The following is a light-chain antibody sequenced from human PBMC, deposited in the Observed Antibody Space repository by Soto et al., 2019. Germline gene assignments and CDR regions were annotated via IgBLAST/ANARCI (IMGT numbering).Light chain of an antibody. CDR3: SSYTSSSTVV. Sequence: QSALTQPASVSGSPGQSITISCTGTSSDVGGSNYVSWYQQHPGKAPKLMIYDVSNRPSGVSNRFSGSKSGNTASLTISGLQADDEADYYCSSYTSSSTVVFGGGTKLTVL. J-gene: IGLJ2*01. CDR2: DVS. CDR1: SSDVGGSNY. V-gene: IGLV2-14*03.